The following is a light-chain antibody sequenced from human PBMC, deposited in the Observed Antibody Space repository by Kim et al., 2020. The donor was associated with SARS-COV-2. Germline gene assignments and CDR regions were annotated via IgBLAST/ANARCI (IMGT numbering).Light chain of an antibody. V-gene: IGLV1-36*01. Sequence: QRVNISCAGSSSNIGNNAVNWYQQLPGKAPKLLIYYDDLLPSGVSDRFSGSKSGTSASLAISGLQSEDEADYYCAAWDDSLNGVVFGGGTQLTVL. CDR1: SSNIGNNA. CDR3: AAWDDSLNGVV. J-gene: IGLJ2*01. CDR2: YDD.